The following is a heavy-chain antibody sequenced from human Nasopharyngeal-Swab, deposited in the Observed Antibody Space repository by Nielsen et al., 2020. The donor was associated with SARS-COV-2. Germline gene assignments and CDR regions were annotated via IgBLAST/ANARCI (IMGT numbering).Heavy chain of an antibody. CDR1: GFTFSDYY. J-gene: IGHJ4*02. CDR3: ARGYSGWGY. CDR2: ISSSGSSI. D-gene: IGHD7-27*01. Sequence: GESLRISCEVTGFTFSDYYMSCIRQAQGKGVEWSSHISSSGSSIYYADSMKGRFTISRDNAKNSVYLQMNSLRGEDTAVYYCARGYSGWGYWGQGTLATVSS. V-gene: IGHV3-11*01.